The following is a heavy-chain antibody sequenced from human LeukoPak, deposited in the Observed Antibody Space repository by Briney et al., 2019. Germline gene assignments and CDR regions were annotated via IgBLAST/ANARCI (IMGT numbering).Heavy chain of an antibody. D-gene: IGHD3-22*01. CDR3: ARPPAPYDSLHAFDI. CDR2: IYPGDSDT. J-gene: IGHJ3*02. V-gene: IGHV5-51*01. CDR1: GYSFTSYW. Sequence: GESLKISCKGSGYSFTSYWIAWVRQMPGKRLEWMGIIYPGDSDTRYSPSFQGQVTISADKSISTAYLQWSSLKASDTAMYYCARPPAPYDSLHAFDIWGQGTMVTVSS.